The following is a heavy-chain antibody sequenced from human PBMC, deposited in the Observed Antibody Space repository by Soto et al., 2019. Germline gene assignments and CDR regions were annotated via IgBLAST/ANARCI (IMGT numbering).Heavy chain of an antibody. D-gene: IGHD3-3*01. CDR3: ARSYDFWSGYYGPWFDP. J-gene: IGHJ5*02. CDR1: GYTFTDLY. V-gene: IGHV1-2*02. CDR2: IDPRSGDR. Sequence: ASVKVSCKSSGYTFTDLYIHWVRQAPGQGLEWMGWIDPRSGDRRYTQKFQGRVTMSRDTSASTVYMELSSLRSEDTAVYYCARSYDFWSGYYGPWFDPWGQGTLVTVYS.